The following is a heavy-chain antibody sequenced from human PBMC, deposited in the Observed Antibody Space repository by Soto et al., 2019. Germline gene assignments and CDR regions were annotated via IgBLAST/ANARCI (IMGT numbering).Heavy chain of an antibody. Sequence: SVKVSCEASGGTFSSYAISCVRQAPGQGLEWMGGIIPIFGTANYAQKFQGRVTITADESTSTAYMELSSLRSEDTAVYYCARGVVFWSGYFPWGMDVWGQGTTVTVSS. CDR3: ARGVVFWSGYFPWGMDV. V-gene: IGHV1-69*13. CDR2: IIPIFGTA. D-gene: IGHD3-3*01. CDR1: GGTFSSYA. J-gene: IGHJ6*02.